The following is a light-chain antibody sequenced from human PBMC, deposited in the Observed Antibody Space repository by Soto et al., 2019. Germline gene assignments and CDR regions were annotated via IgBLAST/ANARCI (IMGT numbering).Light chain of an antibody. CDR3: QFYDSSMSGFYV. Sequence: QSVLTQPPSVSGAPGQRVTISCTGSSSNIGAGYDVHWYQQLPGTAPKLLIYGNSNRPSGVPDRFSGSKSGTSASLAITGLQAEDEADYYCQFYDSSMSGFYVFGTGTKLTVL. J-gene: IGLJ1*01. CDR2: GNS. CDR1: SSNIGAGYD. V-gene: IGLV1-40*01.